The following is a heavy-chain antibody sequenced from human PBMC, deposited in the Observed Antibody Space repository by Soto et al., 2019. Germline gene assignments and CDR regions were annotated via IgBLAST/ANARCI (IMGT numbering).Heavy chain of an antibody. Sequence: ASVKVSCKASGYTFTDYGISWVRQAPGQGLQWMGWITAFNGNTKYAQQFQGRVTMTTDTSTSTAYMELRSLESDDTAVYYCARISQSDFWSGYYYSFEYWGQGPLVTVAS. CDR3: ARISQSDFWSGYYYSFEY. D-gene: IGHD3-3*01. V-gene: IGHV1-18*01. CDR2: ITAFNGNT. CDR1: GYTFTDYG. J-gene: IGHJ4*02.